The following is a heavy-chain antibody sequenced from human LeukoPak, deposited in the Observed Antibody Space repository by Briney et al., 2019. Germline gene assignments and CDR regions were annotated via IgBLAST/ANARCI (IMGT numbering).Heavy chain of an antibody. CDR2: IYTSGST. CDR3: AALREWELPEDVPPFDY. CDR1: GGSISSYY. V-gene: IGHV4-4*07. Sequence: PSETLSLTCTVSGGSISSYYWSWIRQPAGKGLEWIGRIYTSGSTNYNPSLKSRVTISVDTSKNQFSLKLSSVTAADTAVYYCAALREWELPEDVPPFDYWGQGTLVTVSS. J-gene: IGHJ4*02. D-gene: IGHD1-26*01.